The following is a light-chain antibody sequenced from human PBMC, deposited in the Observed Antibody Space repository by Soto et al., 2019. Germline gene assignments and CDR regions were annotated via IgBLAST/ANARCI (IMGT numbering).Light chain of an antibody. CDR2: GAS. CDR1: QSVSSN. J-gene: IGKJ2*02. V-gene: IGKV3-15*01. CDR3: QPVNNWPPGT. Sequence: EIVMTQSPATLSVSPGEIATLSCGASQSVSSNLAWYQQKPGQPPMLLIYGASTRSTGTPARFTGSGSGTAFTLTTSSLHSEGLVVHPGQPVNNWPPGTFGQGTKLDIK.